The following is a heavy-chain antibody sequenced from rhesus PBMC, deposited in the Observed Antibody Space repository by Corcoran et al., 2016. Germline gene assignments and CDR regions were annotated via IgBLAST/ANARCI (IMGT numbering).Heavy chain of an antibody. CDR3: ARSGYGSGGVY. Sequence: QVQLQESGPGLVKPSETLSLTCAVSGASISSYWWSWIRQPPGKGLEGIGGINGNSGTSYYTPSLKIRVTISKDASKNQFSLKLSSVTAADTAVYYCARSGYGSGGVYWGQGVLVTVSS. J-gene: IGHJ4*01. CDR2: INGNSGTS. V-gene: IGHV4-80*01. D-gene: IGHD4-4*01. CDR1: GASISSYW.